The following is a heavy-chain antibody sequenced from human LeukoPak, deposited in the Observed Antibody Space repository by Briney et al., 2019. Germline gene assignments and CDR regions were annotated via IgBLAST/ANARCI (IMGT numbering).Heavy chain of an antibody. J-gene: IGHJ6*03. CDR1: GGSISSSSYY. CDR3: ARVTTHATRGVGRYYYMDV. CDR2: IYYSGST. V-gene: IGHV4-39*07. D-gene: IGHD3-10*01. Sequence: SETLSLTCTVSGGSISSSSYYWGWIRQPPGKGLEWIGSIYYSGSTYYNPSLKSRVTMSVDTSKNQFSLKLSSLTAADTAVYYCARVTTHATRGVGRYYYMDVWGKGTTVTVSS.